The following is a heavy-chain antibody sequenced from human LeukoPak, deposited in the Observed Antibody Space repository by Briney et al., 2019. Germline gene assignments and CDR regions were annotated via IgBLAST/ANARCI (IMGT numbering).Heavy chain of an antibody. CDR3: AEYRNPDDYGDYVSFSPHAFDI. D-gene: IGHD4-17*01. CDR2: IRYDGNKK. J-gene: IGHJ3*02. V-gene: IGHV3-30*02. CDR1: GFTFSSYG. Sequence: GGSLRLSCAASGFTFSSYGMHWVRQAPGKGLEWVAFIRYDGNKKYYADSVKGRFTISRDNSKNTLYLQMNSLRVEDTAVYYCAEYRNPDDYGDYVSFSPHAFDIWGQGTMVTVSS.